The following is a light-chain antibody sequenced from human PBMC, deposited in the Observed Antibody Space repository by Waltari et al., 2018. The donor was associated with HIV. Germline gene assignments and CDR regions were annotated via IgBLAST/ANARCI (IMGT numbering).Light chain of an antibody. V-gene: IGKV3-15*01. Sequence: ERATLSCRASQNIKSNLAWFQQLPGQAPRLLISSASIRATDIPPRFRGSGSGTDFTLTISSLQSEDFAIYYCQEYENWTKTFGQGTKVEMK. CDR2: SAS. CDR3: QEYENWTKT. J-gene: IGKJ1*01. CDR1: QNIKSN.